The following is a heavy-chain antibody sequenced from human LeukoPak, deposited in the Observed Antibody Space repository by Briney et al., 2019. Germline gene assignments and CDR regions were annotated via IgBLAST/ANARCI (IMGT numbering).Heavy chain of an antibody. CDR2: IKKDGSEK. V-gene: IGHV3-7*01. CDR1: GFTFSSYW. D-gene: IGHD5-18*01. CDR3: ARHLSGVTGYTYGRGIDY. Sequence: GGSLRLSCAASGFTFSSYWMSWVRQAPGKGLEWVANIKKDGSEKYYVDSVKGRSTISRDNAKKSLYLQVNSLRAEDTAVYYCARHLSGVTGYTYGRGIDYWGQGTLVTVSS. J-gene: IGHJ4*02.